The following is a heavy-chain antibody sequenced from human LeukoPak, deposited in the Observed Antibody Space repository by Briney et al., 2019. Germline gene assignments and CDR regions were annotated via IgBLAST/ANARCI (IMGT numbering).Heavy chain of an antibody. CDR2: IRYDGTNE. V-gene: IGHV3-30*02. CDR1: GFIFSTYG. D-gene: IGHD6-13*01. Sequence: PGGSLRLSCAASGFIFSTYGMPWVRQAPGKGLEWVAFIRYDGTNEYYKDSVKGRFTISRDNSNNILYLQMSSLRVEDTAVYYCAKGDTSTWYNVDYWGQGILVTVSS. J-gene: IGHJ4*02. CDR3: AKGDTSTWYNVDY.